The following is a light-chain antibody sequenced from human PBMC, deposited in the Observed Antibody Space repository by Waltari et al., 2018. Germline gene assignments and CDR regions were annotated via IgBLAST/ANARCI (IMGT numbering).Light chain of an antibody. J-gene: IGKJ4*01. CDR2: RTY. Sequence: RASQTVSTIALSWYQQKPGQAPRVLIYRTYNRATGIPDRFSGSGSGTDFTLTINRLAPEDFAMYYCQQYDGIVVTFGGGTKVEI. V-gene: IGKV3-20*01. CDR1: QTVSTIA. CDR3: QQYDGIVVT.